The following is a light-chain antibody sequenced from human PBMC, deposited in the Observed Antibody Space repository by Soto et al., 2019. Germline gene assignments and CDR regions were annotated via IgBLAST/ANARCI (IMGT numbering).Light chain of an antibody. Sequence: QSALTQPASVSGSPGQSITISCTGTSSDVGGYNYVSWYQQHPGKAPKLMIYDVSNRPSGVSNRFSGSNSGNTASLTISGLQAEDEADYYCSSYTSSSTLVFGPGTKVTVL. J-gene: IGLJ1*01. CDR1: SSDVGGYNY. CDR3: SSYTSSSTLV. V-gene: IGLV2-14*01. CDR2: DVS.